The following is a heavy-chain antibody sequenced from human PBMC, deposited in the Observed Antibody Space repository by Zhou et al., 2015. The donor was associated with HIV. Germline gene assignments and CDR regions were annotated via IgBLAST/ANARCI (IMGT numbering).Heavy chain of an antibody. V-gene: IGHV3-11*04. CDR3: ARSMIVVVPAASPNY. J-gene: IGHJ4*02. D-gene: IGHD2-2*01. CDR1: GFNLSDYS. Sequence: QVQLVESGGGLVKPRGSLRLSCTASGFNLSDYSMSWIRQAPGKELDWVSYVNGGGSTIYYSDSVKGRFIVSRDNTKNSLYLQMNILRADDTAVYYCARSMIVVVPAASPNYWGQGTLVTVSS. CDR2: VNGGGSTI.